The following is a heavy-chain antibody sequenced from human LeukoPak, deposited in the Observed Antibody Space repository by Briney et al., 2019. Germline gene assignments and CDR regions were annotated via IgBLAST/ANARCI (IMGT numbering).Heavy chain of an antibody. Sequence: GASVKVSCKASGYTFTGYYMHWVRQAPGQGLEWMGRINPNSGGTNYAQKFQGRVTMTRDTSIRTAYMELSRLRSDDTAVFYCASFSSTMITFWSGHDGAFDIWGQGTMVTGSS. J-gene: IGHJ3*02. CDR3: ASFSSTMITFWSGHDGAFDI. CDR1: GYTFTGYY. CDR2: INPNSGGT. V-gene: IGHV1-2*06. D-gene: IGHD3-16*01.